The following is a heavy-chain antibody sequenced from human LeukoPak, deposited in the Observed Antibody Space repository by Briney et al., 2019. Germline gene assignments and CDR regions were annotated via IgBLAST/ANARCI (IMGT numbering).Heavy chain of an antibody. V-gene: IGHV3-23*01. CDR2: ISASAAMT. J-gene: IGHJ1*01. Sequence: GGSLRLSCEASGFTFNNYVTTWVRQAPGKGLEWVSSISASAAMTYYADSVKGRFTVSRDNSNNRLYLQMNSLRVEDTAVYFCARDRYFGAWGQGTLITVSS. CDR3: ARDRYFGA. CDR1: GFTFNNYV. D-gene: IGHD3-10*01.